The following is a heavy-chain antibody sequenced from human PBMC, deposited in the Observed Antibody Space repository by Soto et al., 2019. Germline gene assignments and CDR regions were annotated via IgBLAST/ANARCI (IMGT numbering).Heavy chain of an antibody. D-gene: IGHD6-13*01. V-gene: IGHV3-20*01. CDR2: INWNGGST. CDR1: GFTFDDYG. CDR3: ARLGARAAAGTFDY. J-gene: IGHJ4*02. Sequence: EVQLVESGGGVVRPGGSLRLSCAASGFTFDDYGMSWVRQAPGKGLEWVSGINWNGGSTGYADSVKGRFTISRDNAKNSLYLQMTSLRAEDTALYHCARLGARAAAGTFDYWGQGTLVTVSS.